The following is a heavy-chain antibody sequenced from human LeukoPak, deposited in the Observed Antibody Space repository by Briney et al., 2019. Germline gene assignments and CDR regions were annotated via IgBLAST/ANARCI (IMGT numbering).Heavy chain of an antibody. J-gene: IGHJ4*02. D-gene: IGHD6-19*01. CDR3: ARWRAVTGFYFDS. CDR1: GGSISSSIYY. Sequence: SETLSLTCTVSGGSISSSIYYWGWIRQPPGKGLEWIGEINHSGSTNYNPSLKSRVTISVDTSKKQLSLQLNSVTAADTAVYYCARWRAVTGFYFDSWGQGTLVTVSS. CDR2: INHSGST. V-gene: IGHV4-39*07.